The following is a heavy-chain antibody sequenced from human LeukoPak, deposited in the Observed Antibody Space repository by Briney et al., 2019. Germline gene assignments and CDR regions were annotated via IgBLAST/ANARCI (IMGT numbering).Heavy chain of an antibody. Sequence: GGSLRLSCAASGFTFSSYAMHWVRQAPGKGLEWVAIISYDGSNEYYADSVKGRFTISRDNSKNTLYLQMNSLRAEDTAVYYCARKLPSDYWGQGTLVTVSS. CDR2: ISYDGSNE. J-gene: IGHJ4*02. D-gene: IGHD5-24*01. CDR3: ARKLPSDY. CDR1: GFTFSSYA. V-gene: IGHV3-30*04.